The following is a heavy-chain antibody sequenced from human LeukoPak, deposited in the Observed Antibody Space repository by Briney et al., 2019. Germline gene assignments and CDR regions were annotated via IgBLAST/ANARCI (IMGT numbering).Heavy chain of an antibody. J-gene: IGHJ4*02. Sequence: ASVKVSCKASGYTFTSYGISWVRQAPGQGLEWMGWISAYNGNTNYAQKLQGRVTMTTDTSTSTAYMELRSLRSDDTAVYYCARVEYYDFWSGYSPPKHWGQGTLVTVSS. CDR3: ARVEYYDFWSGYSPPKH. CDR1: GYTFTSYG. V-gene: IGHV1-18*01. CDR2: ISAYNGNT. D-gene: IGHD3-3*01.